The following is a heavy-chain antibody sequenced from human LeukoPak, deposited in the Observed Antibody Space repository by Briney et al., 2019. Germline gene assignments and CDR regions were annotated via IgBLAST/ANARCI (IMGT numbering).Heavy chain of an antibody. CDR3: AKDSHGDFPYYFDY. D-gene: IGHD4-17*01. J-gene: IGHJ4*02. Sequence: GGSLRLSWAASGFTVSSNYMSWVRQAPGKGLEWVSVIYSGGSTYYADSVKGRFTISRDNSKNTLYLQMNSLRADDTAVYYCAKDSHGDFPYYFDYWGQGTLVTVSS. V-gene: IGHV3-66*01. CDR1: GFTVSSNY. CDR2: IYSGGST.